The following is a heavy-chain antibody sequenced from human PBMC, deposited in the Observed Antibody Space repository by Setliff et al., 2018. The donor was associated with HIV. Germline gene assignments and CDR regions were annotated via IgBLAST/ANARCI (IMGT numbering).Heavy chain of an antibody. CDR2: TSFRGTSE. V-gene: IGHV3-30*04. CDR1: GFAFSNYI. Sequence: HPGGSLRLSCATSGFAFSNYIMHWVRQATGKGLEWLAVTSFRGTSEYYAGSVKGRFTISTDNSRGTMYLQMDSLRPEDTAVYYCARETPDYNDSPCGFDFWGQGTMVTVS. D-gene: IGHD4-17*01. J-gene: IGHJ3*01. CDR3: ARETPDYNDSPCGFDF.